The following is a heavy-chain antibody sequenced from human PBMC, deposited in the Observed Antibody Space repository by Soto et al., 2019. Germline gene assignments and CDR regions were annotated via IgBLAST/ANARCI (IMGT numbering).Heavy chain of an antibody. J-gene: IGHJ3*02. D-gene: IGHD3-9*01. CDR1: GFTFSSYA. V-gene: IGHV3-23*01. CDR2: ISGSGGST. Sequence: GGSLRLSCAASGFTFSSYAMSWVRQAPGKGLEWVSAISGSGGSTYYADSVKGRFTISRDNSKNTLYLQMNSLRAEDTAVHYCAKGRLRYFDWPDAFDIWGQGTMVTVSS. CDR3: AKGRLRYFDWPDAFDI.